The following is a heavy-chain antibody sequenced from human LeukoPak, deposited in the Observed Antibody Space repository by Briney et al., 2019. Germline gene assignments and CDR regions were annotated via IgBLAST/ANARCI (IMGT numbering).Heavy chain of an antibody. CDR1: GFTFSSYA. CDR3: AARPTNAAVAPSDY. Sequence: GGSLRLSCAASGFTFSSYAMSWVRQAPGKGLEWVSAISGSGGSTYYADSVKGRFTISRDNSRNTLYLQMNSLRAEDTATYYCAARPTNAAVAPSDYWGQGTLVTVSS. V-gene: IGHV3-23*01. D-gene: IGHD6-13*01. J-gene: IGHJ4*02. CDR2: ISGSGGST.